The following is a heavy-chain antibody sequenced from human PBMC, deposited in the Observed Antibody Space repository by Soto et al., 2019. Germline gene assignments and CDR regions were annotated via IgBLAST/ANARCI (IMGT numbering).Heavy chain of an antibody. D-gene: IGHD6-19*01. V-gene: IGHV1-58*01. CDR1: GFTFTSSA. Sequence: SVKVSCKASGFTFTSSAVQWVRQARGQRLEWIGWIVVGSGNTNYAQKFQERVTITRDMSTSTAYMELSSLRSEDTAVYYCAAEGIAVAGTKYYYCGMDVWGQGTTVTVSS. J-gene: IGHJ6*02. CDR2: IVVGSGNT. CDR3: AAEGIAVAGTKYYYCGMDV.